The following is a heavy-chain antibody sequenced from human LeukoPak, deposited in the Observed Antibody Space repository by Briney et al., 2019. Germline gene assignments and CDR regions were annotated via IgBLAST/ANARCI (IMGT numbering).Heavy chain of an antibody. J-gene: IGHJ6*02. CDR1: GFTFSSYG. CDR2: ISYDGSNK. Sequence: HPGGSLRLSCAASGFTFSSYGMHWVRQAPGKGLERVAVISYDGSNKYYADSVKGRFTISRDNSKNTLYLQMNSLRAEDTAVYYCAKDSSYYGMDVWGQGTTVTVSS. CDR3: AKDSSYYGMDV. V-gene: IGHV3-30*18.